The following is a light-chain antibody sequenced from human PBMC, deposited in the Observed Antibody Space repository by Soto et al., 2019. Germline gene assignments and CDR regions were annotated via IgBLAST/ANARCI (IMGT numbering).Light chain of an antibody. CDR1: QSVLYSSNNKNY. CDR3: QQYYTTRT. J-gene: IGKJ1*01. V-gene: IGKV4-1*01. CDR2: WAS. Sequence: DIVMTQSPDSLAVSLGERATINCNSSQSVLYSSNNKNYLAWYQQKPGQPPKLLIYWASTRESGVHDRFSGSGSGTDFTLTISSLQAEDVAVYYCQQYYTTRTFGQGTKVEIK.